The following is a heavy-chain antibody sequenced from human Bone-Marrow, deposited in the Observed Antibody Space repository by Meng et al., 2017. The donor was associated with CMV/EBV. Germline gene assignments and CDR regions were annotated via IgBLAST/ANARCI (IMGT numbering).Heavy chain of an antibody. J-gene: IGHJ4*02. CDR3: ARDYRQGADYYFDY. CDR2: ISHSGST. CDR1: GGSISSYY. V-gene: IGHV4-59*01. D-gene: IGHD4-11*01. Sequence: ESLKISCTVSGGSISSYYWSWIRQPPGKGLEWIGSISHSGSTNYNPSLKSRVTFSVDTSKNQFSLNLTSVTAADTAVYYCARDYRQGADYYFDYWGQGKLVTVSS.